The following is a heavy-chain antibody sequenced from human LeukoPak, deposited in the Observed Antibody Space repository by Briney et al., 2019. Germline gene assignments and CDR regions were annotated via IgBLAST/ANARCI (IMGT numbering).Heavy chain of an antibody. D-gene: IGHD6-13*01. CDR1: GGSISSSSYY. V-gene: IGHV4-39*02. Sequence: PSETLSLTCTVSGGSISSSSYYWGWIRQPPGKGLEWIGSIYYSGSTYYNPSLKSRVTISVDTSKNQFSLKLSSVTAADTAVYYCARESSSWSFDLWGRGTLVTVSS. CDR2: IYYSGST. CDR3: ARESSSWSFDL. J-gene: IGHJ2*01.